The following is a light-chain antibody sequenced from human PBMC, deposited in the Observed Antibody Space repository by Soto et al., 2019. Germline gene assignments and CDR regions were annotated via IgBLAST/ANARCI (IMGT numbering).Light chain of an antibody. CDR2: DVS. V-gene: IGLV2-23*02. CDR3: CSYAGGVWV. CDR1: SSDVGSYNL. Sequence: QSVLTQPASVSGSPGQSITISCAGTSSDVGSYNLVSWFQQHPGKAPKLLIYDVSKRPSGVSNRFSGSKSGNTASLTISGLQAEDEADYYCCSYAGGVWVFGGGTKVTVL. J-gene: IGLJ3*02.